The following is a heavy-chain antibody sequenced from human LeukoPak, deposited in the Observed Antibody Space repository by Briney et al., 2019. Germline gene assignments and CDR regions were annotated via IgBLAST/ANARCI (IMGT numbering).Heavy chain of an antibody. CDR1: GGTFSSYA. Sequence: SVEVSCKASGGTFSSYAISWVRQAPGQGLEWMGGIIPIFGTANYAQKFQGRVTITADESTSTAYMELSSLRSEDTAVYYCASIDYYDSSGYSDYWGQGTLVTVSS. D-gene: IGHD3-22*01. CDR2: IIPIFGTA. CDR3: ASIDYYDSSGYSDY. V-gene: IGHV1-69*13. J-gene: IGHJ4*02.